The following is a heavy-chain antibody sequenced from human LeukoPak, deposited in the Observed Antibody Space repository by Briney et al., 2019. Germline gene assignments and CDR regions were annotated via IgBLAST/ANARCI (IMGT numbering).Heavy chain of an antibody. J-gene: IGHJ4*02. CDR1: GGSISSSSYY. CDR3: ARRGEIVSSGCSPSTEDY. CDR2: IYYSGST. V-gene: IGHV4-39*01. Sequence: SETLSLTCTVSGGSISSSSYYWGWIRQPPGKGLEWIGSIYYSGSTYYNPSLKSRVTISVDTSKNQFSLKLSSVTAADAAVYYCARRGEIVSSGCSPSTEDYWGQGTLVTVSS. D-gene: IGHD3-22*01.